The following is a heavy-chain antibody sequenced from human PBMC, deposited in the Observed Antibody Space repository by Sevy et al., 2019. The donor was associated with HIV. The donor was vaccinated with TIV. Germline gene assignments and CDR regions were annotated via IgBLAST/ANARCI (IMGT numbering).Heavy chain of an antibody. V-gene: IGHV1-46*01. CDR3: ARDSDNYDILTGYYPFDY. CDR2: INPSSGST. D-gene: IGHD3-9*01. CDR1: GYTFTSYY. J-gene: IGHJ4*02. Sequence: ASVKVSCKASGYTFTSYYMHWVRQAPGQGLEWMGIINPSSGSTSYAQKFQGRVTMTMDTSTSTVYMELSSLRSEDTAVYYCARDSDNYDILTGYYPFDYWGQGTLVTVSS.